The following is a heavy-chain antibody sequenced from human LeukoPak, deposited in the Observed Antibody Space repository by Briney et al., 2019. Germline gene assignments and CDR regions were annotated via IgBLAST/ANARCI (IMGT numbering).Heavy chain of an antibody. D-gene: IGHD3-3*01. Sequence: PSETLSLTRAVSGYSISSGYYWGWIRQPPGKGLEWIGSMYHSGNTYYNPSLKSRVTISVDRSKNQFSLKLSSVTAADTAVYYCARLDTIFGVVSDYWGQGTLVTVSS. J-gene: IGHJ4*02. CDR3: ARLDTIFGVVSDY. V-gene: IGHV4-38-2*01. CDR2: MYHSGNT. CDR1: GYSISSGYY.